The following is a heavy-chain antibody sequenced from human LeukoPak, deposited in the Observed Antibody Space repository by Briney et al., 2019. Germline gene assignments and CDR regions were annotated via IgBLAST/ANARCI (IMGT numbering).Heavy chain of an antibody. CDR1: GGSFSGYY. CDR3: ARIDIVVVPAASARSGWFDP. CDR2: INHSGST. Sequence: SETLSLTSAVYGGSFSGYYWSWIRQPPGKGLEWIGEINHSGSTNYNPSLKSRVTISVDTSKNQFSLKLSSVTAADTAVYYCARIDIVVVPAASARSGWFDPWGQGTLVTVSS. D-gene: IGHD2-2*01. J-gene: IGHJ5*02. V-gene: IGHV4-34*01.